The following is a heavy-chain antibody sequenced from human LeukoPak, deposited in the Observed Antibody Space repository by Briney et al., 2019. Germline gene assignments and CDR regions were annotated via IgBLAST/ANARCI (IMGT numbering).Heavy chain of an antibody. D-gene: IGHD1-26*01. CDR2: IYYSGST. Sequence: SETLSLTCTVSGGSISSSSYYWGWIRQPPGKGLEWIGRIYYSGSTYYNPSLKSRVTISVDTSKNQFSLKLNSVTAADTAVYYCATPYSGGYHGLDIWGQGTMVTVSS. CDR1: GGSISSSSYY. J-gene: IGHJ3*02. V-gene: IGHV4-39*01. CDR3: ATPYSGGYHGLDI.